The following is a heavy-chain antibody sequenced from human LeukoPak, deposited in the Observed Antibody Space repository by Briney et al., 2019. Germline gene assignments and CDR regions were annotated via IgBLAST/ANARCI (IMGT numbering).Heavy chain of an antibody. CDR2: INSDGSST. J-gene: IGHJ4*02. Sequence: GGSLRLSCAASGFTFSSYWMHWVRQAPGKGLVWVSRINSDGSSTSYADSVKGRFTISRDNAKNTLYLQMNSLRAEDTAVYYCARGLVFCANCHGFNYWGQGTLVTVSS. V-gene: IGHV3-74*01. CDR1: GFTFSSYW. CDR3: ARGLVFCANCHGFNY. D-gene: IGHD5/OR15-5a*01.